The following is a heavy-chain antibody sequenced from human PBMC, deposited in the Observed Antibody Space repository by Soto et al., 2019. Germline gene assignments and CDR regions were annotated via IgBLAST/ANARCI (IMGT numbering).Heavy chain of an antibody. V-gene: IGHV1-2*04. J-gene: IGHJ3*02. CDR2: INPNSGGT. CDR3: VRALTRAFDI. Sequence: ASVKVSCTASGYTFTGYYMHWVRQAPGQGLEWMGWINPNSGGTNYAQKFQGWVTMTRDTSISTAYMELSRLRSDDTAVYYCVRALTRAFDIWGQGTMVTVSS. CDR1: GYTFTGYY.